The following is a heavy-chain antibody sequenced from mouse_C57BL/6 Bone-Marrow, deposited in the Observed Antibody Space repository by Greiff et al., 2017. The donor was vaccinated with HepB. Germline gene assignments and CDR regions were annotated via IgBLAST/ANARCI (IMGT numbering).Heavy chain of an antibody. D-gene: IGHD3-2*02. CDR3: TTTAQDYAMDY. CDR1: GFNIKDYY. Sequence: EVQLQQSGAELVRPGASVKLSCTASGFNIKDYYMHWVKQRPEQGLEWIGWIDPENGDTEYASKFQGKATITADTSSNTAYLQLSSLTSEDTAVYYCTTTAQDYAMDYWGQGTSVTVSS. CDR2: IDPENGDT. V-gene: IGHV14-4*01. J-gene: IGHJ4*01.